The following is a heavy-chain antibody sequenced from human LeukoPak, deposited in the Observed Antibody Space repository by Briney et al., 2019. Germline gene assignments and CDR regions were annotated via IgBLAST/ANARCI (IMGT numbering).Heavy chain of an antibody. CDR3: ASPDCSSTSCYPTGFDY. V-gene: IGHV4-34*01. Sequence: SETLSLTCAVYGGSFSGYYWSWIRQPPGKGLEWIGEINHSGSTNYNPSLKSRVTISVETSKNQFSLKLSSVTAAETAVYYCASPDCSSTSCYPTGFDYWGQGTLVTVSS. CDR1: GGSFSGYY. CDR2: INHSGST. D-gene: IGHD2-2*01. J-gene: IGHJ4*02.